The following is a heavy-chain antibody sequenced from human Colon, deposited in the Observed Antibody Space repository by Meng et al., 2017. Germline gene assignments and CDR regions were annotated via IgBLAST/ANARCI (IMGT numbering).Heavy chain of an antibody. J-gene: IGHJ6*02. CDR1: GFTFSSYA. V-gene: IGHV3-23*01. Sequence: GESLKISCAASGFTFSSYAMSWVRQAPGKGLEWVSAISVSGDSTYYADSVKGRFTISRDNSKNTLYLQMNGLKTENTAKYYCSKPDRDILTGYRNYYYGMDVWGQGTTVTVSS. CDR3: SKPDRDILTGYRNYYYGMDV. D-gene: IGHD3-9*01. CDR2: ISVSGDST.